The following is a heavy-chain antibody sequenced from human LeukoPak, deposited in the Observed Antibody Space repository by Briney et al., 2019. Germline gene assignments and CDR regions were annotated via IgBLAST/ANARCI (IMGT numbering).Heavy chain of an antibody. CDR2: INHSGST. CDR3: ARGEGFGELVS. Sequence: PSETLSLTCAVYGGSFGGYYWSWIRQPPGKGLEWIGEINHSGSTNYNPSLKSRVTISVDTSKNQFSLKLSSVTAADTAVYYCARGEGFGELVSWGQGTLVTVSS. D-gene: IGHD3-10*01. J-gene: IGHJ5*02. V-gene: IGHV4-34*01. CDR1: GGSFGGYY.